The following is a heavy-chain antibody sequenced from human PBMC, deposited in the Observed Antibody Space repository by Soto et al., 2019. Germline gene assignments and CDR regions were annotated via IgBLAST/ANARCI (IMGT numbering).Heavy chain of an antibody. J-gene: IGHJ6*02. V-gene: IGHV5-10-1*01. D-gene: IGHD6-19*01. CDR1: GYSFTSHW. CDR2: IDPSDSYT. CDR3: ARRGRYSSGWYTVDYYYGMDV. Sequence: PGESLKISCKGSGYSFTSHWISWVRQMPVKGLEWMGRIDPSDSYTNYSPSFQGHVTISADKSISTAYLQWSSLKASDTAMYYCARRGRYSSGWYTVDYYYGMDVWGQGTTVTVSS.